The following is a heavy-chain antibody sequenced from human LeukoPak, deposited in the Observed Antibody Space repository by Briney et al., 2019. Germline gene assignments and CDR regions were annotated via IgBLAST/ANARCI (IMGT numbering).Heavy chain of an antibody. CDR1: GFTFSSYA. D-gene: IGHD1-1*01. Sequence: PGGSLRLSCAASGFTFSSYAMHWVRQAPGKGLEWVAIISYDGRNKYYSDSVKGRFTISRDNSKNTLYLQMNSLRPEDTAVYYCAKDLTDDHYNWFDPWGQGTLVTVSS. J-gene: IGHJ5*02. CDR3: AKDLTDDHYNWFDP. V-gene: IGHV3-30*18. CDR2: ISYDGRNK.